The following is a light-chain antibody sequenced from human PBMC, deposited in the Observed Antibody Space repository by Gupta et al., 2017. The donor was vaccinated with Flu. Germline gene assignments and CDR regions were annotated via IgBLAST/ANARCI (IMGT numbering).Light chain of an antibody. CDR1: QSVLYSSNNKNY. J-gene: IGKJ2*01. CDR3: QQYYSTPYT. Sequence: NCKSSQSVLYSSNNKNYLAWYQQQPGQPPKLLIYWASTRESGVPDRFSGSGSGTDFTLTISSLQAEDGAVYYCQQYYSTPYTFGQGTKLEIK. V-gene: IGKV4-1*01. CDR2: WAS.